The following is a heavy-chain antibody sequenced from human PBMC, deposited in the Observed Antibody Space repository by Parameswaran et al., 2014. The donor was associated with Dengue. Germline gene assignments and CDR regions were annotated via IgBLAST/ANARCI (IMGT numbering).Heavy chain of an antibody. D-gene: IGHD3-9*01. Sequence: QMPGKGLEWVSYINISSFSMYYADSVKGRFTISRDDAKNSLYLQMNSLRDEDTAVYYCARDRDWAFDYWGQGTLVTVSS. J-gene: IGHJ4*02. CDR2: INISSFSM. CDR3: ARDRDWAFDY. V-gene: IGHV3-48*02.